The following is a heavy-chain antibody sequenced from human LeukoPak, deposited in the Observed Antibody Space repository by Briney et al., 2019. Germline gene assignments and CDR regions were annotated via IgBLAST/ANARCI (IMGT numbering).Heavy chain of an antibody. D-gene: IGHD6-19*01. Sequence: SGPTLVKPTQTLTLTCTFSGFSLSSSGVGVGWIRQPPGKALVWLALIYWNGDIRYSRSLKSRLTIAKDTSKNQVVLTMTNMDPVDTATYYCAHPLEVQWLVAFDSWGQGTLVTVSS. CDR2: IYWNGDI. CDR1: GFSLSSSGVG. V-gene: IGHV2-5*01. J-gene: IGHJ4*02. CDR3: AHPLEVQWLVAFDS.